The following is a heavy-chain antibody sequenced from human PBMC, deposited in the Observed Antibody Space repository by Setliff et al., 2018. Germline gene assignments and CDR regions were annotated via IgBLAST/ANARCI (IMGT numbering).Heavy chain of an antibody. V-gene: IGHV4-34*01. Sequence: SETLSLTCSVYGESFSNNYWSWIRQSPGKGLEWIGESDHGGNTTIHPSLKSRLTMSVDTSKNQFSLKLTSVTAADTAVYYCSRPHGGDYAFDIWGQGTMVTVSS. CDR3: SRPHGGDYAFDI. J-gene: IGHJ3*02. CDR2: SDHGGNT. D-gene: IGHD4-17*01. CDR1: GESFSNNY.